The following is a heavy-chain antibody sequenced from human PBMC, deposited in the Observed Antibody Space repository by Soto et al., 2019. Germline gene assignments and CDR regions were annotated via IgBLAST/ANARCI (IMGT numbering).Heavy chain of an antibody. D-gene: IGHD3-3*02. CDR2: IYYSGRT. J-gene: IGHJ5*02. CDR3: AIPKIAFYNWFDP. CDR1: GGSISSSSYY. Sequence: QLQLQESGPGLVRPSETLSLTCTVSGGSISSSSYYWGWIRQPPGKGLEWIGSIYYSGRTYYNPSLQIRVPISVDTSKNQFSLKLSSVTAAATAVYYCAIPKIAFYNWFDPWGQGTLVTVSS. V-gene: IGHV4-39*01.